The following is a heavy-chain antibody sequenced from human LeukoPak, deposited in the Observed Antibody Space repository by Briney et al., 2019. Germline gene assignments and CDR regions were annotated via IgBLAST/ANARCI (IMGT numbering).Heavy chain of an antibody. J-gene: IGHJ4*02. CDR1: GFTFDDYA. V-gene: IGHV3-9*01. CDR2: ISWNSGSI. Sequence: EAGGSLRLSCAASGFTFDDYAMHWVRQAPGKGLEWVSGISWNSGSIGYADSVKGRFTISRDNAKNSLYLQMNSLRAEDTAVYYCAREFRGVDYWGQGTLVTVSS. D-gene: IGHD2-21*01. CDR3: AREFRGVDY.